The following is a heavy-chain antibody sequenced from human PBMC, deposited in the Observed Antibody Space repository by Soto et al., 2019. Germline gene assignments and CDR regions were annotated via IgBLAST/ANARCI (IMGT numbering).Heavy chain of an antibody. CDR2: INSDGSHT. CDR3: AGGMAGLDV. J-gene: IGHJ6*01. CDR1: GLSFNIYW. Sequence: DVQLVESGGGVVQPGGSLRLSCAASGLSFNIYWMHWVRQVPGKGLVWLARINSDGSHTIYVDSVKGRFTISRDNAKNTVCLQMDSLRDEDTGVCYCAGGMAGLDVWGPRDHGHRLV. V-gene: IGHV3-74*01.